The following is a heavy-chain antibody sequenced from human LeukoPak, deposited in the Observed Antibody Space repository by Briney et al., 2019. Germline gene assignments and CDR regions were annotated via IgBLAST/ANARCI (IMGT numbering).Heavy chain of an antibody. CDR1: GFTFSSYW. CDR3: ARYIAGANWFDP. D-gene: IGHD5-12*01. V-gene: IGHV3-7*03. Sequence: GGSLRLSCAASGFTFSSYWMSWVRQAPGKGLEWVAKIKQDGSEKYYVDSVKGRFTISRDNAKNSRYLQMNSLRAEDTAVYYCARYIAGANWFDPWGQGTLVTVSS. CDR2: IKQDGSEK. J-gene: IGHJ5*02.